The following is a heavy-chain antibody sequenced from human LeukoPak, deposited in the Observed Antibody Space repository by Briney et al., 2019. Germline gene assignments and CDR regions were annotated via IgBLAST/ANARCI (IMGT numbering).Heavy chain of an antibody. V-gene: IGHV4-59*01. CDR1: GGSISSYY. D-gene: IGHD3-3*01. Sequence: SETLSLTCTVSGGSISSYYWSWIRQPPGKGLEWIGYIYYSGSTNYNPSLKSRVTISVDTSKNQFSLKLSSVTAADTAVYYCARARRITIFGVVIAFDIWGQGTMVTVSS. J-gene: IGHJ3*02. CDR2: IYYSGST. CDR3: ARARRITIFGVVIAFDI.